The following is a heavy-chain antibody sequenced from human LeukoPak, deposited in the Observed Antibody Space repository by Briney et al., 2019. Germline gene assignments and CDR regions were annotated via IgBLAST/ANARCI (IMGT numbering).Heavy chain of an antibody. Sequence: EALSVTCAISLHSSTRGYYWAWFRQSPGKGLEWIATFFKSDSSSDNVTLECRVTMSLDTSKSQFSLNLTSVAAADTAVYYCARVLSVPYLLDSWGRGTQVSASS. V-gene: IGHV4-38-2*01. CDR1: LHSSTRGYY. CDR3: ARVLSVPYLLDS. D-gene: IGHD3-10*02. J-gene: IGHJ4*02. CDR2: FFKSDSS.